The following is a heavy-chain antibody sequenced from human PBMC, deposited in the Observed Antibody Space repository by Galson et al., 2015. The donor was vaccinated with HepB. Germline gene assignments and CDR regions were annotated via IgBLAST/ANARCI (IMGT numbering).Heavy chain of an antibody. CDR1: GFTFSSYA. CDR2: INSDGNTI. CDR3: ARAGNYRFDF. J-gene: IGHJ4*02. D-gene: IGHD3-3*01. Sequence: SLRLSCAASGFTFSSYAVHWVRQAPGEGLMWVSRINSDGNTIDYADSVRGRFTISRDNAKNTLYLQMSSLRADDTAIYYCARAGNYRFDFWGQGTLVTVSS. V-gene: IGHV3-74*01.